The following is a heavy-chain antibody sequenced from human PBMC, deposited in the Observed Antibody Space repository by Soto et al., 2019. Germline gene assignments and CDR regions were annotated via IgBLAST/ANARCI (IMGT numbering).Heavy chain of an antibody. D-gene: IGHD3-22*01. CDR3: ARYDSRGAYYGMVV. Sequence: SETLSLTCTVSGGSISSGGYYWSWVPSWIRQHPGKGLEWIGYIYYSGSTYYNPSLESRVTISVDTSKNQFSLNLSSVTAAATAVFYWARYDSRGAYYGMVVWGQGPTVTVSS. CDR2: IYYSGST. CDR1: GGSISSGGYY. V-gene: IGHV4-31*03. J-gene: IGHJ6*02.